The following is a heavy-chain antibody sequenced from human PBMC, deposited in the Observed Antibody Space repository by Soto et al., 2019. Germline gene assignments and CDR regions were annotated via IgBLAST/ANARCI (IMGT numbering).Heavy chain of an antibody. CDR3: TTWYYDILTGNYFDS. D-gene: IGHD3-9*01. V-gene: IGHV3-15*01. Sequence: GGSLRLSCAASGFTFSNAWMNWVRQAPGKGLEWVGRIKSKTDGGTTDYAAPVKGRFTISRDDSKNTLYLQMNSLKTEDTAVYYCTTWYYDILTGNYFDSWGQGTLVTVSS. CDR1: GFTFSNAW. J-gene: IGHJ4*02. CDR2: IKSKTDGGTT.